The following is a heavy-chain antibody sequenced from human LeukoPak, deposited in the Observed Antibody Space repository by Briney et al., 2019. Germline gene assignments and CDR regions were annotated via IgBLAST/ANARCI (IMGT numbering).Heavy chain of an antibody. Sequence: GASVKVSCKASSYTLTNFGISWVRQAPGQGLEWMGRISTNNGKTNYAQKFQGRVTMTTDTSTSTAYMDLKSLRFDDTAVYYCASAYCRDGTCHPQGDCWGQGTLVTVSS. D-gene: IGHD2-15*01. CDR1: SYTLTNFG. V-gene: IGHV1-18*01. CDR3: ASAYCRDGTCHPQGDC. CDR2: ISTNNGKT. J-gene: IGHJ4*02.